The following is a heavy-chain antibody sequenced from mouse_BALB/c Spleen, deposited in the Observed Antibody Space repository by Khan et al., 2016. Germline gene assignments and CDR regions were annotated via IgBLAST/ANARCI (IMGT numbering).Heavy chain of an antibody. Sequence: VQLQQSGAELVKPGASVKLSCTASGFTIKDTYMHWVKQRPEQGLEWIGRIDPANGNTKYDPKFQGKATITADTSSNPAYLQLSSLTSEDTAIYYCALYYGNYDYAMDYWGQGTSVTVSS. V-gene: IGHV14-3*02. J-gene: IGHJ4*01. CDR1: GFTIKDTY. CDR3: ALYYGNYDYAMDY. CDR2: IDPANGNT. D-gene: IGHD2-1*01.